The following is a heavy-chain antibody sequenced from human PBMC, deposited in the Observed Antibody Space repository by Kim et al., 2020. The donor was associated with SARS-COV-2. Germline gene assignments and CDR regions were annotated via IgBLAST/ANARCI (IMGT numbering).Heavy chain of an antibody. V-gene: IGHV4-34*01. CDR2: ST. J-gene: IGHJ4*02. Sequence: STNYNPSLKSRVTISVDTSKNQFSLKLSSVTAADTAVYYCARTKYYPIDYWGQGTLVTVSS. CDR3: ARTKYYPIDY. D-gene: IGHD3-10*01.